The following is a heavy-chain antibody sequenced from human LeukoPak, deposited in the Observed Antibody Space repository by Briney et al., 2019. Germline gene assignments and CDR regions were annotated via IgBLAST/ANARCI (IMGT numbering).Heavy chain of an antibody. J-gene: IGHJ6*03. Sequence: SETLSLTCTVSGGSISNYYWNWIRQPPGKGLEWIGSIYHSGSTYYNPSLKSRVTISVDTSKNQFSLKLSSVTAADTAVYYCARAGGYSYGSYYYMDVWGKGTTVTVSS. CDR3: ARAGGYSYGSYYYMDV. V-gene: IGHV4-38-2*02. D-gene: IGHD5-18*01. CDR2: IYHSGST. CDR1: GGSISNYY.